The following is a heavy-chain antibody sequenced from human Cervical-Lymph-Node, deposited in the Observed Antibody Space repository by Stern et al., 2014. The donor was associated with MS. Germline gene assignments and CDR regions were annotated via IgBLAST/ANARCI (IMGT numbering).Heavy chain of an antibody. CDR2: ISGSDGST. CDR3: AKVYGSGPFDY. J-gene: IGHJ4*02. Sequence: EVQLVESGGTLVQPGGSLRLSCAASGFTFSSYAMSWVRQAPGTGLEWVSVISGSDGSTFYADSVKGRFTISRDNSKSTLFLQMNSLRAEDTAVYYCAKVYGSGPFDYWGQGTLVTVSS. D-gene: IGHD6-19*01. CDR1: GFTFSSYA. V-gene: IGHV3-23*04.